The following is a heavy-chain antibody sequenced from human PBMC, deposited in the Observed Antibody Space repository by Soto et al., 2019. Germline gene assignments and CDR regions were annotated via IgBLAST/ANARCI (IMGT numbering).Heavy chain of an antibody. CDR1: GYTFTSYD. J-gene: IGHJ6*02. V-gene: IGHV1-8*01. CDR3: AGIVQPRYYYGMDV. CDR2: MNPNSGNT. Sequence: ASVKVSCKASGYTFTSYDINWVRQATGQGLEWMGWMNPNSGNTGYAQKFQGRVTMTRNTSISTAYMELSSLRSEDTAVYYCAGIVQPRYYYGMDVWGQGTTVTVSS. D-gene: IGHD3-22*01.